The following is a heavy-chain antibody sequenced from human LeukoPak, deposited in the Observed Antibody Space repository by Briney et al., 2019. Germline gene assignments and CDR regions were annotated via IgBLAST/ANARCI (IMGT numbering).Heavy chain of an antibody. CDR3: AKALYGSDMDV. CDR1: GFIFHDFA. V-gene: IGHV3-9*01. Sequence: GGSLRLSCAASGFIFHDFAMHWVRQAPGKGLEWVAGISWNSGSIGYADSMKGRFTISRDNAKNSLYLQMNSLRADDTALYYCAKALYGSDMDVWGQGTTVIVSS. J-gene: IGHJ6*02. D-gene: IGHD3-10*01. CDR2: ISWNSGSI.